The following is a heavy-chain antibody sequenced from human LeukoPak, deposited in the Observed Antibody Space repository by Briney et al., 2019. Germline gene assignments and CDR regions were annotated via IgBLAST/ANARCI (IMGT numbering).Heavy chain of an antibody. CDR2: IYYSGST. V-gene: IGHV4-39*01. CDR3: ARRYSSGWYDY. CDR1: GGSISSSSYY. J-gene: IGHJ4*02. Sequence: PSETLSLTCTVCGGSISSSSYYWGWIRQPPGKGLEWIGSIYYSGSTYYNPSLKSRVTISVDTSKNQFSLKLSSVTAADTAVYYCARRYSSGWYDYWGQGNLVTVSS. D-gene: IGHD6-19*01.